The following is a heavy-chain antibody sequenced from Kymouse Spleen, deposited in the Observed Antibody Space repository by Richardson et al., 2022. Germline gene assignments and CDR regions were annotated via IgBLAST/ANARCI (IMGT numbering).Heavy chain of an antibody. V-gene: IGHV4-31*03. CDR2: IYYSGST. CDR3: ARGDYVYYYYYGMDV. CDR1: GGSISSGGYY. D-gene: IGHD4-17*01,IGHD4-23*01. J-gene: IGHJ6*02. Sequence: QVQLQESGPGLVKPSQTLSLTCTVSGGSISSGGYYWSWIRQHPGKGLEWIGYIYYSGSTYYNPSLKSRVTISVDTSKNQFSLKLSSVTAADTAVYYCARGDYVYYYYYGMDVWGQGTTVTVSS.